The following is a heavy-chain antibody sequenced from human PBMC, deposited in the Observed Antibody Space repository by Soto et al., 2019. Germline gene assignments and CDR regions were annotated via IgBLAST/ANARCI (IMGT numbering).Heavy chain of an antibody. CDR2: IYPGDSDT. Sequence: GESLKISCKGSGYSFTSYWIGWVRQMPGKGLEWMGIIYPGDSDTRYSPSFQGQVTISADKSISTAYLQWSSLKASDTAMYYCATLYYYDSSGYHGSAFDIWGQGTMVTVSS. D-gene: IGHD3-22*01. J-gene: IGHJ3*02. CDR1: GYSFTSYW. CDR3: ATLYYYDSSGYHGSAFDI. V-gene: IGHV5-51*01.